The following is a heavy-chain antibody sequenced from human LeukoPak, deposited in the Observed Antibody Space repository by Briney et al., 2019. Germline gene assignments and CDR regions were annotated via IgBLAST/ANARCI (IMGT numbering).Heavy chain of an antibody. V-gene: IGHV3-30-3*01. D-gene: IGHD3-10*01. Sequence: GGSLRLSCAAFGFTFSSYAMHWVRQAPGKGLEWVAVISYDGSNKYYADSVKGRFTISRDNSKNTVVYLQMSSLRAEDTAVYYCAREATYYFASGSFQGYYFDSWGQGTLVTVSS. CDR1: GFTFSSYA. CDR2: ISYDGSNK. J-gene: IGHJ4*02. CDR3: AREATYYFASGSFQGYYFDS.